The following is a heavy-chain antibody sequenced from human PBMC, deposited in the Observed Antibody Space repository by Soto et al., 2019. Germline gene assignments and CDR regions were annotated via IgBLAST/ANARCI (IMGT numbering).Heavy chain of an antibody. CDR2: IIPIFGTA. D-gene: IGHD2-2*02. V-gene: IGHV1-69*01. Sequence: QVQLVQSGAEVKKPGSSVKVSCKASGGTFSSYAISWVRQAPGQGLEWMGGIIPIFGTANYAQKFQGRVTITADESTSSAYMELSSLRSEDTAVYYCAREGYCSSTSCYIVKRRFDPWGQGTLVTVSS. CDR1: GGTFSSYA. J-gene: IGHJ5*02. CDR3: AREGYCSSTSCYIVKRRFDP.